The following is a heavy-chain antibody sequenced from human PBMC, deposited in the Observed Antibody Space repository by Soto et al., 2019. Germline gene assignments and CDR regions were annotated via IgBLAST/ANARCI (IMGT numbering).Heavy chain of an antibody. CDR3: ARERFGEFPAFTDY. D-gene: IGHD3-10*01. CDR2: ISYDGSNK. Sequence: QVQLVESGGGVVQPGRSLRLSCAASGFTFSSYAMHWVRQAPGKGLEWVAVISYDGSNKYYADSVKGRFTISRDNSKNTLYLQMNSLRAEDTAVYYCARERFGEFPAFTDYWGQGTLVTVSS. CDR1: GFTFSSYA. J-gene: IGHJ4*02. V-gene: IGHV3-30-3*01.